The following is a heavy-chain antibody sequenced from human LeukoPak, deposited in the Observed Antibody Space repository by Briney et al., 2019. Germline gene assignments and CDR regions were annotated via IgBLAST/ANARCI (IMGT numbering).Heavy chain of an antibody. J-gene: IGHJ5*02. Sequence: ASVKVSCKASGYTFTSYDINWVRQATGQGLEWMGWMNPNSGNTGYAQKFQGRVTMTRNTSISTAYMELSSLRSEDTAVYYCARVLNDLHLKYNWFDPWGQGTLVTVSS. CDR3: ARVLNDLHLKYNWFDP. CDR1: GYTFTSYD. CDR2: MNPNSGNT. D-gene: IGHD1-1*01. V-gene: IGHV1-8*01.